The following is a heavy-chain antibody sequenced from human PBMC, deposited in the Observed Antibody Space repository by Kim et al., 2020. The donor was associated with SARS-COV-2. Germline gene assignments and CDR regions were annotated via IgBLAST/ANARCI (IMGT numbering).Heavy chain of an antibody. CDR2: ISYDGSNN. V-gene: IGHV3-33*05. J-gene: IGHJ6*02. Sequence: GGSLRLSCAASGFTFSSYGMHWVRQAPGKGLEWVAVISYDGSNNYYADSMKGRFTISRDNSKNTLYLQVNSLRAEDTAMYYCARDEDGVSGGMDVWGQGTTVTVSS. CDR1: GFTFSSYG. D-gene: IGHD2-8*02. CDR3: ARDEDGVSGGMDV.